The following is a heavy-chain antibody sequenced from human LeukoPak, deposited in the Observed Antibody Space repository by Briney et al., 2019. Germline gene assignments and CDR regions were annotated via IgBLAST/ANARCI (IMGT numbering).Heavy chain of an antibody. CDR3: TRVSSLRGFDY. CDR1: GFTFGDYA. V-gene: IGHV3-49*03. J-gene: IGHJ4*02. Sequence: QSGGSLRLPCTASGFTFGDYAMSWFRQAPGKGLEWVGFIRSKAYGGTTEYAASVKGRFTISRDDSKSIAYLQMNSLKTEDTAVYYCTRVSSLRGFDYWGQGTLVTVSS. D-gene: IGHD3-22*01. CDR2: IRSKAYGGTT.